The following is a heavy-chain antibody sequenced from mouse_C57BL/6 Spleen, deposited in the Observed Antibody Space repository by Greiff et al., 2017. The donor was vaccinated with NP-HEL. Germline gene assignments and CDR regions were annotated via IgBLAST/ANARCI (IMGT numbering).Heavy chain of an antibody. J-gene: IGHJ4*01. Sequence: VQLQQSGPELVKPGASVKISCKASGYAFSSSWMNWVKQRPGKGLEWIGRIYPGDGDTNYNGKFKGKATLTADKSSSTAYMQLSSLTSEDSAVYFCARDEDYGLYAMDYWGQGTSVTVSS. CDR1: GYAFSSSW. CDR2: IYPGDGDT. CDR3: ARDEDYGLYAMDY. D-gene: IGHD2-4*01. V-gene: IGHV1-82*01.